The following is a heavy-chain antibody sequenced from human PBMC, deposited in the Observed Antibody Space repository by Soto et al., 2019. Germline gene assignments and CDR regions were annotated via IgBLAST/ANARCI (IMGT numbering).Heavy chain of an antibody. J-gene: IGHJ6*02. D-gene: IGHD6-13*01. V-gene: IGHV3-53*01. CDR3: ARDRIAAAGRGWGYYYYGMDV. CDR1: GFTVSSNY. Sequence: PGGSLRLSCAASGFTVSSNYMIWVRQAPGKGLEWVSVIYIGGSTYYADSVKGRFTISRDNSKNTLYLQVNSLRAEDTAVYYCARDRIAAAGRGWGYYYYGMDVWGQGTTVTVSS. CDR2: IYIGGST.